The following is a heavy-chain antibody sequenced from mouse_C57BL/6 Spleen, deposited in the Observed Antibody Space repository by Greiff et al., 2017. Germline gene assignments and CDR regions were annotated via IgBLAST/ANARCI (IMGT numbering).Heavy chain of an antibody. CDR3: AGRGDYDDGY. CDR2: IYPRSGNT. J-gene: IGHJ3*01. D-gene: IGHD2-4*01. Sequence: VQLVESGAELARPGASVKLSCKASGYTFTSYGISWVKQRTGQGLEWIGEIYPRSGNTYYNEKFKGKATLTADKSSSTTYMELRSLTSEDSAVYFCAGRGDYDDGYWGQGTLVTVSA. CDR1: GYTFTSYG. V-gene: IGHV1-81*01.